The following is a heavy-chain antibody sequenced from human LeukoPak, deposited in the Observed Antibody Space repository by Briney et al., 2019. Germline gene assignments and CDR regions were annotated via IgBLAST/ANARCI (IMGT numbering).Heavy chain of an antibody. CDR2: MNPNSGNT. V-gene: IGHV1-8*01. Sequence: ASVKVSCKASGYTFTTYDINWVRQATGQGLEWMGWMNPNSGNTGNAQNLQGRVTMTRNTSINTAYMELSSLRSEDTAVYYCARGSRGSRQFDYWGQGTLVTVSS. J-gene: IGHJ4*02. CDR3: ARGSRGSRQFDY. CDR1: GYTFTTYD. D-gene: IGHD6-13*01.